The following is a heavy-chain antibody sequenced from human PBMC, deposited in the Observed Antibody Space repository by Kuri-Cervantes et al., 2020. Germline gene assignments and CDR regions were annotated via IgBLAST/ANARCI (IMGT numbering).Heavy chain of an antibody. V-gene: IGHV4-30-4*01. CDR1: GGSISSGDYY. Sequence: SETLSLTCTVSGGSISSGDYYWSWIRQPPGKGLEWIGYIYYSGSTYYNPSLKSRVTISVDTSKNQFSLKLSSVTAADTAVYYCARRNPAEYYYGMDVWGQGTTVTVSS. J-gene: IGHJ6*02. CDR2: IYYSGST. CDR3: ARRNPAEYYYGMDV.